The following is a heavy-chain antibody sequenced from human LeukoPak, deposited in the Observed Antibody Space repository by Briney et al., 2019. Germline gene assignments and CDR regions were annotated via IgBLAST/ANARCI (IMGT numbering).Heavy chain of an antibody. V-gene: IGHV1-2*06. CDR2: INPIRGGT. J-gene: IGHJ4*02. CDR1: GYTFTGYY. D-gene: IGHD2-2*01. Sequence: GASVKVSCKASGYTFTGYYIHWVRQAPGQGLEWMGRINPIRGGTDYAQKFQGRVTMTTDTSISTAYMELSSLRSDDTAVYYCARFYQLGIDSWGQGTLGSVS. CDR3: ARFYQLGIDS.